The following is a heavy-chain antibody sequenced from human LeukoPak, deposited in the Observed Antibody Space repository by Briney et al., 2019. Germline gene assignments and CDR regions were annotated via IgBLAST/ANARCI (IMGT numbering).Heavy chain of an antibody. CDR3: ARGYYYDSSGAAGFDY. V-gene: IGHV4-30-2*01. CDR1: GGSISSGGHS. J-gene: IGHJ4*02. D-gene: IGHD3-22*01. Sequence: PSQTLSLTCAVSGGSISSGGHSWSWIRQPPGKGLEWIGYIYHSGSTYYNPSLKSRVTISVDRSKNQFSLKLSSVTAADTAVYYCARGYYYDSSGAAGFDYWGQGTLVTVSS. CDR2: IYHSGST.